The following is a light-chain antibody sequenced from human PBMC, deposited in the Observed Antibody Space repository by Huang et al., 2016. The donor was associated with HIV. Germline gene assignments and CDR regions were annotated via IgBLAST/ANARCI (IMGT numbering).Light chain of an antibody. CDR2: DSS. J-gene: IGKJ1*01. Sequence: IVITQSPVTLSVSPGERATLSCGASQAIKTSLAWYQQRLGQPPRLLMYDSSARATGVPARFSGSGSGTNFTLTISSLQSEDFAVYYCQHYGNWPPWTFGPGTKVEMK. CDR1: QAIKTS. CDR3: QHYGNWPPWT. V-gene: IGKV3-15*01.